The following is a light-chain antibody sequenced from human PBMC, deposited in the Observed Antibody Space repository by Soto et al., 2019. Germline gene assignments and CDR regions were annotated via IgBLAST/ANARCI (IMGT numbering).Light chain of an antibody. CDR3: QSYDSSRSPLYV. Sequence: QYVLTQPPSVSGAPGQRVSISCTGSSSNIGAGYDVHWYQHLPGTAPKLLIYANNNRPSGVPDRFSGSKSGTSASLAITGLQAEDEADYYCQSYDSSRSPLYVFGTGTKDDRP. CDR1: SSNIGAGYD. CDR2: ANN. J-gene: IGLJ1*01. V-gene: IGLV1-40*01.